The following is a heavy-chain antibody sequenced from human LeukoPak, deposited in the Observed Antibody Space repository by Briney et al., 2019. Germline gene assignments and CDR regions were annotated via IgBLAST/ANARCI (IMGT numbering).Heavy chain of an antibody. CDR1: GYTFIMYY. V-gene: IGHV1-46*01. Sequence: ASVKVSCKASGYTFIMYYIHWVRQAPGQGLEWMGMINPSDGATTYAQRFQGRVTMTRDMSTTTVYMDLRSLRSEDTAVYYCARGAAAGSLMDVWGKGTTVTVSS. CDR2: INPSDGAT. D-gene: IGHD6-13*01. J-gene: IGHJ6*04. CDR3: ARGAAAGSLMDV.